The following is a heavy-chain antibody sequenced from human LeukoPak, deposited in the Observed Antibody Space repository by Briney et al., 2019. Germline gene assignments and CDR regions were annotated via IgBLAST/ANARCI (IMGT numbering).Heavy chain of an antibody. V-gene: IGHV4-31*03. D-gene: IGHD6-6*01. CDR1: GGSISSGGYY. J-gene: IGHJ4*02. Sequence: PSQTLSLTCTVSGGSISSGGYYWSWIRQHPGKGLEWIGYIYYSGSTYYNPSLKSRVTISVDTSKNQFSLKLSSVTAADTAVYYCARGPCPKGIAARPKGYYFDYWGQGTLVTVSS. CDR3: ARGPCPKGIAARPKGYYFDY. CDR2: IYYSGST.